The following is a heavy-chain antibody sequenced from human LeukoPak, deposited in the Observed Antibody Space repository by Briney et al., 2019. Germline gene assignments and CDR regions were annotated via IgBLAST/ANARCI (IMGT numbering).Heavy chain of an antibody. D-gene: IGHD3-22*01. CDR1: GGSISSYY. CDR2: ICYSGST. J-gene: IGHJ3*02. V-gene: IGHV4-59*01. Sequence: PSETLSLTCTVSGGSISSYYWSWIRQPPGKGLEWIGYICYSGSTNYNPSLKSRVTISVDTSKNQFSLKLSSVTAADTAVYYCARVSNYYDSSGYYRNDAFDIWGQGTMVTVSS. CDR3: ARVSNYYDSSGYYRNDAFDI.